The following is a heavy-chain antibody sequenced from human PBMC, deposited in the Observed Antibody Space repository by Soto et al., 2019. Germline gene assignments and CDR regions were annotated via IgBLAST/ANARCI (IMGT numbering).Heavy chain of an antibody. CDR3: AHAGYSSSWYLDGMDV. J-gene: IGHJ6*02. CDR2: IYWDDDK. D-gene: IGHD6-13*01. CDR1: GLSLSTSGVG. Sequence: QITLKESGPTLVKPTQTLTLTCTFSGLSLSTSGVGVGWIRQPPGEALEWLALIYWDDDKHYSPSLKSRLTITKDTSKNQVVLTMTNMDPVDTATYYCAHAGYSSSWYLDGMDVWGQGTTVTVSS. V-gene: IGHV2-5*02.